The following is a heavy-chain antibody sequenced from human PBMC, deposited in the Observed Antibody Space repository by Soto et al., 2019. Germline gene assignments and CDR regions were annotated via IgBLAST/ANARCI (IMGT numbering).Heavy chain of an antibody. CDR1: GYTFTTYY. V-gene: IGHV1-46*01. CDR2: INPSGGST. CDR3: ARDTYDYGDFAGIGY. Sequence: ASVKVSCKASGYTFTTYYIHWVRQAPGQGLEWMGMINPSGGSTTYAQNFQGRVTMTRDTSTSTVYMDLSSLRSEDTAVYYCARDTYDYGDFAGIGYWGQGTLVTVSS. D-gene: IGHD4-17*01. J-gene: IGHJ4*02.